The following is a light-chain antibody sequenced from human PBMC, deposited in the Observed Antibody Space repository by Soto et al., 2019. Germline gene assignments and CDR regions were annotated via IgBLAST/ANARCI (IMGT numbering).Light chain of an antibody. J-gene: IGLJ1*01. CDR1: SSNIGAGYD. CDR3: SSYTSSSTYV. V-gene: IGLV1-40*01. CDR2: DVS. Sequence: QSVLTQPPSVSGAPGQRVTISCTGSSSNIGAGYDVHWYQQLPGTAPKLMIYDVSNRPSGVSNRFSGSKSGNTASLTISGLQAEDEADYYCSSYTSSSTYVFGTGTKVTVL.